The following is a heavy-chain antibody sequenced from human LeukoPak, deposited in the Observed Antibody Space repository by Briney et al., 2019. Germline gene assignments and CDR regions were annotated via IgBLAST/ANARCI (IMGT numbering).Heavy chain of an antibody. Sequence: SETLSLTCAVYGGSLSGYYWSWIRQPPGKGLEWIGEINHSGSTNYNPSLKSRVTISVDTSKNQFSLILSSVTAADTAVNYCARALGYYDFWSGSSSPSNWFDPWGQGTLVTVSS. CDR1: GGSLSGYY. CDR3: ARALGYYDFWSGSSSPSNWFDP. J-gene: IGHJ5*02. V-gene: IGHV4-34*01. CDR2: INHSGST. D-gene: IGHD3-3*01.